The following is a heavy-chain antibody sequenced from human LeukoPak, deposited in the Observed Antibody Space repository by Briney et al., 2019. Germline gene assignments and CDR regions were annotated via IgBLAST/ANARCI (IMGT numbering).Heavy chain of an antibody. D-gene: IGHD6-13*01. CDR1: GFTFSSYG. V-gene: IGHV3-30*18. J-gene: IGHJ4*02. CDR2: ISYDGSNK. Sequence: PGGSLRLSCAASGFTFSSYGMHWVRQAPGKGLEWVAVISYDGSNKYYADSVKGRFTISRDNSKNTLYLQMNSLRAEDTAVYYCAKDFNNLLYSSSWYVGSWGQGTLVTVSS. CDR3: AKDFNNLLYSSSWYVGS.